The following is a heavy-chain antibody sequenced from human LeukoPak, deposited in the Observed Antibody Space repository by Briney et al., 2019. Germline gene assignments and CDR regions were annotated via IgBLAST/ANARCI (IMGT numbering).Heavy chain of an antibody. J-gene: IGHJ4*02. Sequence: GGSLRLSCAASGFTFSSYSMKWVRQAPGKGLEWVSYISTRSTTLYYADSVKGRFTISRDDAKNSLYLQMDSLRAEDTAVYYCARDYFGGTSLDYWGQGTLVTVSS. CDR2: ISTRSTTL. CDR3: ARDYFGGTSLDY. V-gene: IGHV3-48*04. CDR1: GFTFSSYS. D-gene: IGHD3-10*01.